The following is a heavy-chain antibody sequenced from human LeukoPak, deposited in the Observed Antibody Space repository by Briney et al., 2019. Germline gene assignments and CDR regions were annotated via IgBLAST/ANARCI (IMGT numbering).Heavy chain of an antibody. V-gene: IGHV4-39*01. Sequence: SETLSLTCTVSGGSISSSSYYWGWIRQPPGKGLEWIGSIYYSGSTYYNPSLKSRVTISVDTSKNQFSLKLSSVTAADTAVYYCARLRGSSAYYYYYYIDVWGKGTTVTVSS. J-gene: IGHJ6*03. CDR2: IYYSGST. CDR1: GGSISSSSYY. D-gene: IGHD6-6*01. CDR3: ARLRGSSAYYYYYYIDV.